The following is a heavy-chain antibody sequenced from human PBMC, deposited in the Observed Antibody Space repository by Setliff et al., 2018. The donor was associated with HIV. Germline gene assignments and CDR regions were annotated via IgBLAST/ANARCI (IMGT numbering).Heavy chain of an antibody. CDR2: IYYSGST. CDR3: ARETSTMIAVVKGAFDI. D-gene: IGHD3-22*01. J-gene: IGHJ3*02. CDR1: GGSISSGGYY. Sequence: LSLTCTVSGGSISSGGYYWSWIRQHPGKGLEWIGYIYYSGSTYYNPSLKSRVTISVDTSKNQFSLKLSSVTAADTAVYYCARETSTMIAVVKGAFDIWGQGTMVTVSS. V-gene: IGHV4-31*03.